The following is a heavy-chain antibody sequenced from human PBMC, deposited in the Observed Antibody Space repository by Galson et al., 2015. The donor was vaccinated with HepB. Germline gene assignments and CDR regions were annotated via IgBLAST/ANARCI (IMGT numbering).Heavy chain of an antibody. J-gene: IGHJ6*02. Sequence: ETLSLTCTVSGGSISSSSYYWGWIRQPPGKGLEWIGSTYYSGSTYYNPSLKSRVTISVDTSKNQFSLKLSSVTAADTAVYYCARHFLCRGCRLSGQNKYCSGGSCPRGGYYYYGMDVWGQGTTVTVSS. CDR1: GGSISSSSYY. D-gene: IGHD2-15*01. CDR2: TYYSGST. V-gene: IGHV4-39*01. CDR3: ARHFLCRGCRLSGQNKYCSGGSCPRGGYYYYGMDV.